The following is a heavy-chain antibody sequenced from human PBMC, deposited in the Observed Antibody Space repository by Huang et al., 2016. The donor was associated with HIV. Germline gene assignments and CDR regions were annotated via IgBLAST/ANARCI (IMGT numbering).Heavy chain of an antibody. V-gene: IGHV1-46*01. J-gene: IGHJ4*02. CDR3: ARDIPANYYDSSGLDY. CDR1: GYTVTSYY. CDR2: INPSGGST. Sequence: QVQLVQSGAEVKKPGASVKVSCKASGYTVTSYYMHWVRQAPGQGLEWMGIINPSGGSTDYAQKFQGRVTMTRDTSTSTVYMELSSLRSEDTAVYYWARDIPANYYDSSGLDYWGQGTLVTVSS. D-gene: IGHD3-22*01.